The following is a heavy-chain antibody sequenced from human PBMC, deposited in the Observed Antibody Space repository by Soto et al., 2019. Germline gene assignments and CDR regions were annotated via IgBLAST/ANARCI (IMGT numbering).Heavy chain of an antibody. J-gene: IGHJ6*02. Sequence: ASVKVSCKASGYTFTGYYMHWVRQAPGQGLEWMGWINPNSGGTNYAKKFQGRVTMTRDTSISTAYMELSRLRSDDTAVYYCARVGVTYYDFWSGHYGMDVWGQGTTVTVSS. CDR2: INPNSGGT. CDR1: GYTFTGYY. D-gene: IGHD3-3*01. CDR3: ARVGVTYYDFWSGHYGMDV. V-gene: IGHV1-2*02.